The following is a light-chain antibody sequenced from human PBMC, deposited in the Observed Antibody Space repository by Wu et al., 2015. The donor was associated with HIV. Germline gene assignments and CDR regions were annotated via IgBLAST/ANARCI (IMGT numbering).Light chain of an antibody. Sequence: DIVLTQSPGTLSLSPGERATLSCRASQSVSSNFLAWYQHRPGQAPRLLIYGASNRATGIPDRFSGSGSGTDFTLTISRLEPEDFAVYYCQQYGGAPFTFGGGTKMEI. CDR1: QSVSSNF. CDR3: QQYGGAPFT. CDR2: GAS. J-gene: IGKJ4*01. V-gene: IGKV3-20*01.